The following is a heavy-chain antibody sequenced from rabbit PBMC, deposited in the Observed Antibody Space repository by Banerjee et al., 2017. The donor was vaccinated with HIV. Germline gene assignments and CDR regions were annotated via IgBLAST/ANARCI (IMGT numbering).Heavy chain of an antibody. CDR3: VREVAAKFNL. D-gene: IGHD4-1*01. Sequence: QEQLVESGGGLVQPGGSLKLSCKGSGFDFSGYGVSWVRQAPGKGLEWIGYIDPVFGITYYANWVNGRFSISRENTQNTLFLQLNSLTAADTAIYFCVREVAAKFNLWGQGTLVTVS. V-gene: IGHV1S47*01. CDR2: IDPVFGIT. J-gene: IGHJ4*01. CDR1: GFDFSGYG.